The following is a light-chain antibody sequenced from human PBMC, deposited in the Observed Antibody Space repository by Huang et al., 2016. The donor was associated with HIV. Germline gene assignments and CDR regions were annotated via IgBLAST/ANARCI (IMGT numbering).Light chain of an antibody. CDR1: QSLLHTDGKTY. Sequence: DIVMTQTPLSLSVAHGQPASISCKSSQSLLHTDGKTYLYWYLQKPGQSPQLLIDEVSKRFSGVPDRFSGNGSWTDFTLKISRVEAEDVGVYYCMQSVHVPRLTFGGGTKVEIK. CDR3: MQSVHVPRLT. V-gene: IGKV2D-29*02. J-gene: IGKJ4*01. CDR2: EVS.